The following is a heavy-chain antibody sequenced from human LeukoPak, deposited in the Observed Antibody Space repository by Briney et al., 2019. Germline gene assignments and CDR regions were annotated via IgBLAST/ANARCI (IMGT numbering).Heavy chain of an antibody. CDR1: GFTFDGYT. CDR2: ISSRSDYI. Sequence: GGSLRLSCAASGFTFDGYTMNWVRQAPGKGLEWVASISSRSDYIYYADSVRGRFTVSRENAKNSLSLQMNTLRAEDTATYYCARAEASVTAFAFWGQGTLVTVSS. V-gene: IGHV3-21*01. D-gene: IGHD2-21*02. CDR3: ARAEASVTAFAF. J-gene: IGHJ4*02.